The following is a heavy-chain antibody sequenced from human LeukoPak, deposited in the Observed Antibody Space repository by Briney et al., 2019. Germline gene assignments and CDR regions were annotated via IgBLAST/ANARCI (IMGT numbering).Heavy chain of an antibody. Sequence: ASVKVSCKASGGTFSSYAISWVRQAPGQGLEWMGGIIPIFGTANYAQKFQGRVTITADESTSTAYMELSSLRSEDTAVYYCASRNFARGGYYDSSGYYFLRWGQGTLVTVSS. D-gene: IGHD3-22*01. J-gene: IGHJ4*02. CDR1: GGTFSSYA. CDR3: ASRNFARGGYYDSSGYYFLR. V-gene: IGHV1-69*13. CDR2: IIPIFGTA.